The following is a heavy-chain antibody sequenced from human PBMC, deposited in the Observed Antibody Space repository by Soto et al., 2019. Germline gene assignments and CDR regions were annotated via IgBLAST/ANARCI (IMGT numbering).Heavy chain of an antibody. J-gene: IGHJ6*02. V-gene: IGHV3-53*01. CDR3: AREGDDDSMVDGYYYYGMDV. D-gene: IGHD3-10*01. Sequence: EVRLVESGGGLIQPGGSLRLSCAASGFTVSGNFMTWVRQAPGKGLEWVSVIYPAGTTHYADSVKGRFTISRDNAKNSLYLQMNSLRAEDTAVYYCAREGDDDSMVDGYYYYGMDVWGQGTTVTVSS. CDR1: GFTVSGNF. CDR2: IYPAGTT.